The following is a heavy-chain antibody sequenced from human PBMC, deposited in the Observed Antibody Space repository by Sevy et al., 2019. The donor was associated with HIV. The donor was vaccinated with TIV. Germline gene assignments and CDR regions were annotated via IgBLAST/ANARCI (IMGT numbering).Heavy chain of an antibody. V-gene: IGHV3-72*01. CDR3: ATHAGIAAAGRVFDY. D-gene: IGHD6-13*01. Sequence: GGSLRLSCAASGFTFSDHYMEWVRQAPGKGLEWVGRIRNKADSYTTEYAASVKGRFTISRDDSKNSLYLLMNRLKTEDTAVYYCATHAGIAAAGRVFDYWGQGTLVTVS. J-gene: IGHJ4*02. CDR2: IRNKADSYTT. CDR1: GFTFSDHY.